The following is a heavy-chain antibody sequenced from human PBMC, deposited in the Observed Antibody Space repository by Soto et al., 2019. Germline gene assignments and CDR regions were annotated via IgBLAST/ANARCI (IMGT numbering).Heavy chain of an antibody. D-gene: IGHD6-13*01. CDR3: AREGGSSWCQYYYCYYGMDV. CDR2: INPNSGGT. CDR1: GYTFTGYY. Sequence: VASVKVSCKASGYTFTGYYMHWVRQAPGQGLEWMGWINPNSGGTNYAQKFQGRVTMTRDTSISTAYMELSRLRSDDTAVYYCAREGGSSWCQYYYCYYGMDVWGQGTTVTVSS. V-gene: IGHV1-2*02. J-gene: IGHJ6*02.